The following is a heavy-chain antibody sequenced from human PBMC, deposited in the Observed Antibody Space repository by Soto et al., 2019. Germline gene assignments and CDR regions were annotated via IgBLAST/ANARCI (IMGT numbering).Heavy chain of an antibody. CDR3: AKDPGSDKYYDFWSGYYTGSTNYYYGMDV. CDR1: GFTFSSYG. Sequence: LRLSCAASGFTFSSYGMHWVRQAPGKGLEWVAVISYDGSNKYYADSVKGRFTISRDNSKNTLYLQMNSLRAEDTAVYYCAKDPGSDKYYDFWSGYYTGSTNYYYGMDVWGQGTTVTVSS. CDR2: ISYDGSNK. D-gene: IGHD3-3*01. J-gene: IGHJ6*02. V-gene: IGHV3-30*18.